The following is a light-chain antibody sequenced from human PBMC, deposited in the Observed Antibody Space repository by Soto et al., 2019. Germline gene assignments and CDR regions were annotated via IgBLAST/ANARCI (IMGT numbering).Light chain of an antibody. J-gene: IGKJ1*01. CDR1: QGIFYN. CDR3: HQCQRWQQT. V-gene: IGKV3-15*01. CDR2: RAS. Sequence: VVSISLATLSLTTEKKATLACMASQGIFYNLAWFQQRPGQAPRLLIYRASTRATNIPARFSGSGSGTDFTLTITSLEPEDVALYCCHQCQRWQQTFCEVTKL.